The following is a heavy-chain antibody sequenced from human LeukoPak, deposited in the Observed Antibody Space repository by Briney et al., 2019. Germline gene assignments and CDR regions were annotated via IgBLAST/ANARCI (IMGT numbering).Heavy chain of an antibody. CDR1: GGSISSYY. Sequence: SETLSLTCTVSGGSISSYYWSWIRQPPGKGLEWIGYIYYSGSTNYNPSLKSRVTISVDTSKNQFSLKLSSVTAADTAVYYCAIGLYSSLNFDYWGQGTLVTVSS. CDR3: AIGLYSSLNFDY. J-gene: IGHJ4*02. CDR2: IYYSGST. V-gene: IGHV4-59*01. D-gene: IGHD6-13*01.